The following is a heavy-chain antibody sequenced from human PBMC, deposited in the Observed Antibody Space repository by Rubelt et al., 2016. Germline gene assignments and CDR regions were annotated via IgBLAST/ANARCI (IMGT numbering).Heavy chain of an antibody. V-gene: IGHV3-74*03. D-gene: IGHD5-24*01. CDR3: TGGADGYGNFDD. CDR2: FSGVGIST. CDR1: ELTFSSYW. J-gene: IGHJ4*02. Sequence: SELTFSSYWAHWVRQTPGTGLVWVPRFSGVGISTSYADSVKDRFIISRDNGKNTLYRRMSGLGVDDTATYLWTGGADGYGNFDDWGQGVLVTVSS.